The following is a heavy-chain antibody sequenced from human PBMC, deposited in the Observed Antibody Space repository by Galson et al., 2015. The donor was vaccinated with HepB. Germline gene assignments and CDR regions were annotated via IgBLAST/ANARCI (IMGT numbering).Heavy chain of an antibody. V-gene: IGHV1-69*10. CDR1: GGTFSNYA. D-gene: IGHD6-13*01. CDR3: ARWAGIATAAWSGHFDY. J-gene: IGHJ4*02. CDR2: IIPILGTG. Sequence: SVKVSCKASGGTFSNYAFSWVRQAPGQGLEWMGGIIPILGTGNYAQKFQDRVTITADKSTNTAYMELSSLRFEDTAVYYCARWAGIATAAWSGHFDYWGQGTLVTVSS.